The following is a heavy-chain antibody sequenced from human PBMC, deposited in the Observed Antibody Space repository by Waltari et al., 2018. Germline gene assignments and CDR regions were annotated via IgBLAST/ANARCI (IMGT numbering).Heavy chain of an antibody. V-gene: IGHV3-30*10. CDR3: ARDYYFDTSGYLDS. D-gene: IGHD3-22*01. CDR2: ISFDGGDK. CDR1: GCTFRSHA. J-gene: IGHJ4*02. Sequence: QVQLVESGGGVVQPGRSMTLSCAAAGCTFRSHAMHWVRQAPGKGLEWVAVISFDGGDKHYTDSVKGRFTISRDTSKNMLYLQMSSLRAEDTAVYYCARDYYFDTSGYLDSWGQGTLVTVSS.